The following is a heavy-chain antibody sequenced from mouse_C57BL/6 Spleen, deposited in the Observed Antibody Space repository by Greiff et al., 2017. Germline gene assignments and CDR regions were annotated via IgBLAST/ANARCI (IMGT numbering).Heavy chain of an antibody. CDR3: ARSTPRYGGYFDV. V-gene: IGHV3-8*01. J-gene: IGHJ1*03. CDR2: ISSSGST. D-gene: IGHD1-1*01. CDR1: GYSITSDY. Sequence: VQLQQSGPGLAKPSQTLSLTCSVTGYSITSDYWNWIRKFPGNKLEYMGYISSSGSTYYNPSLNSRLSITRNTSKNQYYLQLNAVTTEDTATDDCARSTPRYGGYFDVWGTGTPVTVAS.